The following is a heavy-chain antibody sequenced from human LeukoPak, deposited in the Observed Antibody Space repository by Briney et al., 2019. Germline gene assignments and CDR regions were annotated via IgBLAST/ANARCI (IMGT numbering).Heavy chain of an antibody. D-gene: IGHD6-13*01. V-gene: IGHV4-59*01. Sequence: MPSETLSLTCNVSGGSISSYYWSWIRQPPGKGLEWIGYIYYSGSTNYNPSLKSRLTISVDTSKSQFSLKLTSVTAADTAVYYCARVSGYSSSWYEYYFDYWGQGTLVTVSS. J-gene: IGHJ4*02. CDR1: GGSISSYY. CDR3: ARVSGYSSSWYEYYFDY. CDR2: IYYSGST.